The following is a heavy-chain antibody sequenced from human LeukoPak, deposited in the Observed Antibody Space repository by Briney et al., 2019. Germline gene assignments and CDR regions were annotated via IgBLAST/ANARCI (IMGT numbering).Heavy chain of an antibody. CDR2: INPNSGGT. CDR1: GYTFTGYY. CDR3: ARVPWYYDSSGYFDY. Sequence: ASVKVSCKASGYTFTGYYMHWVRQAPGQGLEWMGWINPNSGGTNYAQKFQGRVTMTRDTSISTAYMELSSLRSEDTAVYYCARVPWYYDSSGYFDYWGQGTLVTVSS. V-gene: IGHV1-2*02. J-gene: IGHJ4*02. D-gene: IGHD3-22*01.